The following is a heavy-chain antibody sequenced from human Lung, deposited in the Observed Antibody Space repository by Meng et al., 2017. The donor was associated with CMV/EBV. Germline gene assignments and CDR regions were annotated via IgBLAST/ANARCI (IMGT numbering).Heavy chain of an antibody. D-gene: IGHD3-3*01. CDR3: ARGETYFDFWSAYSFDS. J-gene: IGHJ4*02. CDR2: IIPILDIA. CDR1: GGTFSSYA. V-gene: IGHV1-69*10. Sequence: SXXVSXKASGGTFSSYAISWVRQAPGQGLEWMGGIIPILDIANYAQKFQGRVTITADKSTSTAYMELSSLRSEDTAVYYCARGETYFDFWSAYSFDSWGQGXLVTVSS.